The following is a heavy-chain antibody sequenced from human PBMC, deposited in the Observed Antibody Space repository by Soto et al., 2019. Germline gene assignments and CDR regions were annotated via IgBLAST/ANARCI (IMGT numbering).Heavy chain of an antibody. V-gene: IGHV3-33*01. CDR1: GFTFSSYG. J-gene: IGHJ5*02. D-gene: IGHD5-18*01. CDR3: ARDEGYPNWFDP. CDR2: IWYDGSNK. Sequence: PGGSLRLSCAASGFTFSSYGMHWVRQAPGKGLEWVAVIWYDGSNKYYADSVKGRFTISRDNSKKTLYLKMNSLRAEDTAVYYCARDEGYPNWFDPWGQGTLVTVSS.